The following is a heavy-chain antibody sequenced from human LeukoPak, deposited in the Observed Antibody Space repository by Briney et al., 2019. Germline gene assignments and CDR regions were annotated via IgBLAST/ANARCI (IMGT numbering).Heavy chain of an antibody. Sequence: GGSLRLSCAASGFTFNSYAMSWVRQAPGKGLEWVSSISSSSSYIYYADSVKGRFTISRDNAKNSLYLQMNSLRAEDTAVYYCARDVLYSRYYYYGMDVWGQGTTVTVSS. J-gene: IGHJ6*02. CDR1: GFTFNSYA. CDR3: ARDVLYSRYYYYGMDV. D-gene: IGHD2-21*01. CDR2: ISSSSSYI. V-gene: IGHV3-21*01.